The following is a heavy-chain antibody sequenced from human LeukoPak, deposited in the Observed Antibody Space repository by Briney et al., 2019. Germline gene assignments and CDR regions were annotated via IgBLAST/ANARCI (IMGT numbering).Heavy chain of an antibody. D-gene: IGHD4-23*01. CDR1: GFTFRSYS. Sequence: GRSLRLSCAASGFTFRSYSMNWVRQAPGKGLEWVSSIRSNSSYIYYADSVKGRFTISRDNAKNTLYLQMNSLRAEDTAVYYCARDEGSRDYSGNPNAFDIWGQGTMVTVSS. CDR2: IRSNSSYI. J-gene: IGHJ3*02. V-gene: IGHV3-21*01. CDR3: ARDEGSRDYSGNPNAFDI.